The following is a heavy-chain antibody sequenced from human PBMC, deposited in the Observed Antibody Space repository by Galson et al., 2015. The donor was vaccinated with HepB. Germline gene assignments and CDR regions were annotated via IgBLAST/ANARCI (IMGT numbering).Heavy chain of an antibody. V-gene: IGHV1-46*01. Sequence: SVKVSCKASGYTFMTYFMHWVRQARGQGLEWMGVINPRDGNTNYAQKFQGRVTMTRDTSTSTVYMELRSLRSEDTAVYYCARRHSDFLSGSEDLNWFDSWGQGTLVTVSS. CDR2: INPRDGNT. D-gene: IGHD3-3*01. J-gene: IGHJ5*01. CDR3: ARRHSDFLSGSEDLNWFDS. CDR1: GYTFMTYF.